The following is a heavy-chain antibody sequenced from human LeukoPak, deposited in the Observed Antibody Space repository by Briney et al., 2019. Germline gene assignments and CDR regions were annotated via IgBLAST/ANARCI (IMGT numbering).Heavy chain of an antibody. CDR2: IRYDGNNK. CDR1: GFIFSRYA. V-gene: IGHV3-30*02. Sequence: PGRSLRLSCAASGFIFSRYAMHCGRQAPGKGLGWVASIRYDGNNKYYADSVKGRFTISRDNSKNTLYLQMNSLRAEDTAVYYCAKDNRELVRYYYDSSGYYHLDYWGQGTLVTVSS. D-gene: IGHD3-22*01. CDR3: AKDNRELVRYYYDSSGYYHLDY. J-gene: IGHJ4*02.